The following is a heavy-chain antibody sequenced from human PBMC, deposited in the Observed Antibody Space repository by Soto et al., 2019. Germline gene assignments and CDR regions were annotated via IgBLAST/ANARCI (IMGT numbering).Heavy chain of an antibody. Sequence: ASVKVSCKGSGYTFTDYYLHWERQAPGQGLEWIGYIVPASGGTNYAQNFHGRVTMTRDTSINTAYMVLTRLISDHTAVYYFVSGCPVVVVRTPTPPFRYWRQRTLVTVSS. D-gene: IGHD2-15*01. J-gene: IGHJ4*02. V-gene: IGHV1-2*02. CDR2: IVPASGGT. CDR3: VSGCPVVVVRTPTPPFRY. CDR1: GYTFTDYY.